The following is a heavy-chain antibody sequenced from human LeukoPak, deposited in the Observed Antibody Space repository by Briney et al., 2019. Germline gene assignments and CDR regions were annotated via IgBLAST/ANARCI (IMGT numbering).Heavy chain of an antibody. CDR3: ATSTPRAD. V-gene: IGHV4-34*01. CDR1: GGSFSGYY. Sequence: IPSETLSLTCAVYGGSFSGYYWSWIRRPPGKGLEWIGEINHSGSTNYNPSLKSRVTISVDTSKNQFSLKLSSVTAADAAVYYCATSTPRADWGQGTLVTVSS. CDR2: INHSGST. J-gene: IGHJ4*02. D-gene: IGHD2-2*01.